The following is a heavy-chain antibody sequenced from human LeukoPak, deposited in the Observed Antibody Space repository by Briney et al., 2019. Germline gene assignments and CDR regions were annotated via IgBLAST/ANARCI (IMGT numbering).Heavy chain of an antibody. V-gene: IGHV1-2*02. J-gene: IGHJ4*02. D-gene: IGHD3-10*01. CDR2: INPNSGGT. Sequence: ASVKVSCKASGYTFTGYYMHWVRQAPGQGLQWMGWINPNSGGTNCAQKFQGRVTMTRDTSISTAYMELSRLRSDDTAVYYCARALGSMVRGVTDYWGQGTLVTVSS. CDR3: ARALGSMVRGVTDY. CDR1: GYTFTGYY.